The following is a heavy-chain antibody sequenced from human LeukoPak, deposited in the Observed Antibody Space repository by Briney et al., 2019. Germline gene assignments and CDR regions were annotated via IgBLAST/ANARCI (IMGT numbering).Heavy chain of an antibody. Sequence: ASVKVSCKASGYTFTEYYIHSVRQAPGQGLEWMGWINTNSGGTNYAQKFQGRVTMTRDTSIRTAYMELNRLRSDDTAVYYFASGFWSGYYTGAYWGQGTLVTVSS. CDR3: ASGFWSGYYTGAY. CDR1: GYTFTEYY. V-gene: IGHV1-2*02. CDR2: INTNSGGT. J-gene: IGHJ4*02. D-gene: IGHD3-3*01.